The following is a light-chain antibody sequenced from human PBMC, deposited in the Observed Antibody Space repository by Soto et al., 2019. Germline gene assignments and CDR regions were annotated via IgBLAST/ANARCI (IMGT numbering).Light chain of an antibody. CDR2: ASS. J-gene: IGKJ5*01. Sequence: IVITRSPATLSVSPGVSATLSFRASQSVSSNLACYQQKPGQAPRLLIYASSTLPSGVPSRFSGSGSGTEFTLTISSLQPEDFATYYCQQRNSYPITFGQGTRLEIK. V-gene: IGKV3-15*01. CDR3: QQRNSYPIT. CDR1: QSVSSN.